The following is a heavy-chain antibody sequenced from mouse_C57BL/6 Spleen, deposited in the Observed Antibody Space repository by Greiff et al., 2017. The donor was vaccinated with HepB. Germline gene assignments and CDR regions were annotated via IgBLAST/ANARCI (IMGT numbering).Heavy chain of an antibody. Sequence: VQLQQPGAELVKPGSSVKLSCKASGYTFTSYWMHWVKQRPGRGLEWIGMSDPNSGGTKYNEKSKSKATLTVDKPSSTAYMQLSRLTSEDSAFYSCARGYSNALAYWGQGTLVTVSA. J-gene: IGHJ3*01. CDR1: GYTFTSYW. V-gene: IGHV1-72*01. CDR3: ARGYSNALAY. CDR2: SDPNSGGT. D-gene: IGHD2-5*01.